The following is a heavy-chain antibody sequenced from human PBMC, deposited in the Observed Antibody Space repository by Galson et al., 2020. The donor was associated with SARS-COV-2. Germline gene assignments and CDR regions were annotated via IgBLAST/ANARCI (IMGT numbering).Heavy chain of an antibody. CDR1: GYTFTDYY. J-gene: IGHJ4*02. CDR2: LNPKSGGT. CDR3: ARVPMLLFFDSFLYAAH. Sequence: ASVKVSCKTSGYTFTDYYIHWVRQAPGQGLQWMGWLNPKSGGTAYAQSFHGRVTMSRDRSISTAYMELTSLRSDDTAVYYCARVPMLLFFDSFLYAAHWGQGTLVRVSS. V-gene: IGHV1-2*02. D-gene: IGHD3-9*01.